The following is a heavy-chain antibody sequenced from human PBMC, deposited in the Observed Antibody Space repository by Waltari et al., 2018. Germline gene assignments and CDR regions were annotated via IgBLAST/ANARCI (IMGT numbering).Heavy chain of an antibody. CDR1: GFPFSSYR. Sequence: EVQLVESGGGLVQPGGSLRLSCAASGFPFSSYRMNRVRQAPGKGLEWVSYISSSSSTIYYADSVKGRFTISRDNAKNSLYLQMNSLRAEDTAVYYCARGYYYYYMDVWGKGTTVTVSS. CDR2: ISSSSSTI. V-gene: IGHV3-48*04. J-gene: IGHJ6*03. CDR3: ARGYYYYYMDV.